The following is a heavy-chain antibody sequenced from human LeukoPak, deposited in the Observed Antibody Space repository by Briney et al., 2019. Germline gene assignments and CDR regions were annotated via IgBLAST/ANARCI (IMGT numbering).Heavy chain of an antibody. D-gene: IGHD3-22*01. V-gene: IGHV5-51*01. Sequence: GESLKISCKGSGYSFTSYWIGWVRQMPGKGLEWMGIIYPGDSDTRCSPSFQGQVTISADKSISTAYLQWSSLKASDTAMYYCARQERDYYDSSGYYVYWGQGTLVTVSS. CDR2: IYPGDSDT. J-gene: IGHJ4*02. CDR3: ARQERDYYDSSGYYVY. CDR1: GYSFTSYW.